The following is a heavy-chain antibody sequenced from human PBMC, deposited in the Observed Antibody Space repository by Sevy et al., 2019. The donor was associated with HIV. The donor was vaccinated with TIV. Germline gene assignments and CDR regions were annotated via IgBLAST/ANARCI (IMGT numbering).Heavy chain of an antibody. J-gene: IGHJ4*02. Sequence: ASVKVSCKIPGYTLTQFSMHWVRQAPGKGLEWMGTFDPEDGERIYAQKFQGRVTMTEDTSTDTAYMELSRLRSDDTAIYYCAATKDYYENSGDPFDYWGQGTLVTVSS. CDR1: GYTLTQFS. CDR3: AATKDYYENSGDPFDY. D-gene: IGHD3-22*01. CDR2: FDPEDGER. V-gene: IGHV1-24*01.